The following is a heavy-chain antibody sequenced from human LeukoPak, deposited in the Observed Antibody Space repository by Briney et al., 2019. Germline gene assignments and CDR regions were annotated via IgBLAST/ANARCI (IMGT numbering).Heavy chain of an antibody. CDR3: AKTSDDFWSGYYTFDY. J-gene: IGHJ4*02. D-gene: IGHD3-3*01. V-gene: IGHV4-59*12. CDR1: GGSISSYY. CDR2: IYYSGST. Sequence: PSETLSLTCTVSGGSISSYYWSWIRQPPGKGLEWIGYIYYSGSTNYNPSLKSRVTISVDTPKNQFSLKMSSVTAADTAVYYCAKTSDDFWSGYYTFDYWGQGTLVTVSS.